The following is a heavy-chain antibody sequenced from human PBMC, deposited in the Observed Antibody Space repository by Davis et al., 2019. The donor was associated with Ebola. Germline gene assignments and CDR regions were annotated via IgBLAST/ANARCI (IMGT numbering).Heavy chain of an antibody. CDR3: ARDTPGSSSWDYFDY. V-gene: IGHV4-59*12. CDR2: IYYSGST. J-gene: IGHJ4*02. CDR1: GGSISSYY. Sequence: MPSETLSLTCTVSGGSISSYYWSWIRQPPGKGLEWIGYIYYSGSTNYNPSLKSRVTISVDKSKNQFSLKLSSVTAADTAVYYCARDTPGSSSWDYFDYWGQGTLVTVSS. D-gene: IGHD6-13*01.